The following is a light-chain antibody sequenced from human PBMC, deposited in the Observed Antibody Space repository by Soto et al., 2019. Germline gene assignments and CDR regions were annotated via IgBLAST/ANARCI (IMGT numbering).Light chain of an antibody. CDR3: QQSYTTPWT. CDR2: AAS. CDR1: QSITSF. Sequence: DIQMTQSPSSLSASVGDRVTITCRASQSITSFLNWYQQKPGKAPKFLIYAASSLQSGVPSRFSGSGYGTDFTLTISSLQAEDFATYYCQQSYTTPWTFGQGTKVEIK. J-gene: IGKJ1*01. V-gene: IGKV1-39*01.